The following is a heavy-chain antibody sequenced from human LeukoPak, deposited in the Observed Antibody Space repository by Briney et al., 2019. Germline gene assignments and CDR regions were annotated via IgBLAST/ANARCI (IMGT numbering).Heavy chain of an antibody. Sequence: ASVKVSCKASGYTFTSYGISWVRQAPGQGLEWMGWINPNSGGTNYAQKFQGRVTMTRDTSISTAYMELSRLRSDDTAVYYCARVYGSGIGFDYWGQGTLVTVSS. CDR2: INPNSGGT. CDR1: GYTFTSYG. CDR3: ARVYGSGIGFDY. D-gene: IGHD3-10*01. J-gene: IGHJ4*02. V-gene: IGHV1-2*02.